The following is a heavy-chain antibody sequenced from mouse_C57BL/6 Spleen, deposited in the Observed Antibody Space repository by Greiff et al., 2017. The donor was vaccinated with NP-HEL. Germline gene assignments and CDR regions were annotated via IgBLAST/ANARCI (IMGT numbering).Heavy chain of an antibody. V-gene: IGHV1-18*01. D-gene: IGHD2-4*01. J-gene: IGHJ2*01. CDR3: ARAGYDYDRGYYFDY. CDR1: GYTFTDYN. CDR2: INPNNGGT. Sequence: VQLQQSGPELVKPGASVKIPCKASGYTFTDYNMDWVKQSHGKSLEWIGDINPNNGGTIYNQKFKGKATLTVDKSSSTSYMELRSLTSEDTAVYYCARAGYDYDRGYYFDYWGQGTTLTVSS.